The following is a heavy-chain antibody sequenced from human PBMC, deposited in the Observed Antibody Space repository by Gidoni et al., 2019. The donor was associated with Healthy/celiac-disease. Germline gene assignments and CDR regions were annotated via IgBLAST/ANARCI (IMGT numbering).Heavy chain of an antibody. Sequence: QLQLQESGPGLVKPSETLSLTCTVSGGSISSSSYYWGWIRQPPGKGLEWIGSIYYSGSTYYNPSLKSRVTISVDTSKNQFSLKLSSVTAADTAVYYCARLRIAAAGGAGYYYGMDVWGQGTTVTVSS. D-gene: IGHD6-13*01. CDR1: GGSISSSSYY. J-gene: IGHJ6*02. CDR2: IYYSGST. CDR3: ARLRIAAAGGAGYYYGMDV. V-gene: IGHV4-39*01.